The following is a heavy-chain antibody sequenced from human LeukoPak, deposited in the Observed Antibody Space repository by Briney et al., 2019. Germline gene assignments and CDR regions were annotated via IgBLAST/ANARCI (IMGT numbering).Heavy chain of an antibody. Sequence: PSETLSLTCTVSGGSISSGGYYWSWIRQPPGKGLEWIGYIYHSGSTYYNPSLKSRVTISVDRSKNQFSLKLSSVTAADTAVYYCARGEGGYYGSGRPYYFDYWGQGTLVTVSS. CDR3: ARGEGGYYGSGRPYYFDY. CDR1: GGSISSGGYY. CDR2: IYHSGST. D-gene: IGHD3-10*01. V-gene: IGHV4-30-2*01. J-gene: IGHJ4*02.